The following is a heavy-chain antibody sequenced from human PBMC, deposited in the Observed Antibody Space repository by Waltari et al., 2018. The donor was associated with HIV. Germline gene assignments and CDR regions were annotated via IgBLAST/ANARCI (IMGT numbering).Heavy chain of an antibody. CDR3: AQDPRSYGWSRFGN. CDR1: GFTFSNYA. Sequence: EVQLLESGGGLVQPGGSLRLSCAASGFTFSNYAMNWVRQTPGSVLGGVSAMTVNGVNTYYADSVRGRFTISRDDSKNTLFLQMNSLRAEDTAVYYCAQDPRSYGWSRFGNWGQGTLVTVSS. V-gene: IGHV3-23*01. D-gene: IGHD3-10*01. CDR2: MTVNGVNT. J-gene: IGHJ4*02.